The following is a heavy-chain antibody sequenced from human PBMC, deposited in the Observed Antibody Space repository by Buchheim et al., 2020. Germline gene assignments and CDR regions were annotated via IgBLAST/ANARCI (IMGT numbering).Heavy chain of an antibody. CDR1: GFTFSSYA. J-gene: IGHJ6*02. Sequence: QVQLVESGGGVVQPGRSLRLSCAASGFTFSSYAMHWVRQAPGKGLEWVAVISYDGSNKYYADSVKGRFTISRDNSKNTLYLQMNGLRAEDTAVYYCARGDCSSTSCSYYYYGMDVWGQGTT. CDR3: ARGDCSSTSCSYYYYGMDV. D-gene: IGHD2-2*01. V-gene: IGHV3-30*04. CDR2: ISYDGSNK.